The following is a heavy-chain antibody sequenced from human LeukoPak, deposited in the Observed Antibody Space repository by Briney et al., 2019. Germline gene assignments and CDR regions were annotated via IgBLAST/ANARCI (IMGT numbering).Heavy chain of an antibody. CDR2: ISGSGDTI. D-gene: IGHD3-10*01. V-gene: IGHV3-48*03. Sequence: GGSLRLSCEVSAFTFSTYEMNWVRQAPGKGREWVSYISGSGDTIYYAASVRGRFTISRDNAKNSLYLQMNSLRAEDTAVYYCASVTARDYYTSGSYPPPFDSWGQGTLLTVSS. CDR3: ASVTARDYYTSGSYPPPFDS. CDR1: AFTFSTYE. J-gene: IGHJ4*02.